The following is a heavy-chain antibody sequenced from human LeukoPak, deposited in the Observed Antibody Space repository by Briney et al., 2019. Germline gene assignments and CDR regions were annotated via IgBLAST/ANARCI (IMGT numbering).Heavy chain of an antibody. Sequence: ASVKVSCKASGYTFTSYDINWVRQATGQGLEWMGWMNPNSGNTGYAQKFQGRVTMTRNTSISTAYMELSSLRSEDTAVYYCARDRIINETYYDFWSGSDYYYYMDVWGKGTTVTVSS. CDR1: GYTFTSYD. D-gene: IGHD3-3*01. CDR2: MNPNSGNT. CDR3: ARDRIINETYYDFWSGSDYYYYMDV. V-gene: IGHV1-8*01. J-gene: IGHJ6*03.